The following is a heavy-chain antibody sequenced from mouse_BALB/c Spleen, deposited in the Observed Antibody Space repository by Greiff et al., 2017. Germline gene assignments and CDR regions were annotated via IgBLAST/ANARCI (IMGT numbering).Heavy chain of an antibody. CDR3: TRPLMITTGFAY. J-gene: IGHJ3*01. D-gene: IGHD2-4*01. V-gene: IGHV1-5*01. CDR1: GYTFTSYW. Sequence: EVQLQQSGTVLARPGASVKMSCKASGYTFTSYWMHWVKQRPGQGLEWIGAIYPGNSDTSYNQKFKGKAKLTAVTSTSTAYMELSSLTNEDSAVYYCTRPLMITTGFAYWGQGTLVTVSA. CDR2: IYPGNSDT.